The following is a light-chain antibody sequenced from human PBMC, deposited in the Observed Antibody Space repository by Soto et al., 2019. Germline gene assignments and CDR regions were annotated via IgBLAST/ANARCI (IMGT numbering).Light chain of an antibody. CDR2: DAS. V-gene: IGKV3-11*01. J-gene: IGKJ5*01. CDR1: QSVSSY. Sequence: EIVLTQSPATLSLSPGERATLSCRASQSVSSYLAWYQQKPGQAPRLLIYDASNRATGIPARFSGSGSGTDFTLTISSLEPEDFAVYYCQQRSNWPFITFGQVTRLEIK. CDR3: QQRSNWPFIT.